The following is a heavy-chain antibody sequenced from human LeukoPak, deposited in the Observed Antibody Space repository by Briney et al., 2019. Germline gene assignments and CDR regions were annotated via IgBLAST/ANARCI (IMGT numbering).Heavy chain of an antibody. V-gene: IGHV3-74*01. Sequence: GGSLRLSCAASGFTFSSYWMHWVRQAPGKGLVWVSRINSDGSNTNYADSVKGRFTISRDNANNTLYLQMNSLRAEDTAVYYCARESGGKNRTFDYWGQGTLVTVSS. D-gene: IGHD6-19*01. CDR1: GFTFSSYW. CDR2: INSDGSNT. CDR3: ARESGGKNRTFDY. J-gene: IGHJ4*02.